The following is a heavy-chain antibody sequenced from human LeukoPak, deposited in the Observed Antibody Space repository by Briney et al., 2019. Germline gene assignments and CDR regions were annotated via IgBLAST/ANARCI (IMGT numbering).Heavy chain of an antibody. D-gene: IGHD3-9*01. CDR2: INHSGST. J-gene: IGHJ4*02. V-gene: IGHV4-34*01. CDR1: GGSFSGYY. Sequence: SETLSLTCAVYGGSFSGYYWSWIRQPPGKGLEWIGEINHSGSTNYNPSLKSRVTISVDTSKNQFSLKLSSVTAADTAVYYCASRTKLRYFDWLLPTGDYWGQGTLVTASS. CDR3: ASRTKLRYFDWLLPTGDY.